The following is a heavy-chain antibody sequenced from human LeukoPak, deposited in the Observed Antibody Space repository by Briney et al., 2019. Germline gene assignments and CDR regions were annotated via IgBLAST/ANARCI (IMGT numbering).Heavy chain of an antibody. D-gene: IGHD3-10*01. CDR3: ARERQDTIVHSGAFDI. CDR2: IASDGSHT. V-gene: IGHV3-30-3*01. CDR1: GFTFSTYF. J-gene: IGHJ3*02. Sequence: GGSLRLSCAASGFTFSTYFMHWVRQAPGKGLEWVAVIASDGSHTFYVESVKGRFTVSRDNSKNTLYLQMNSLRAEDTAVYFCARERQDTIVHSGAFDIWGQGTMVTVSS.